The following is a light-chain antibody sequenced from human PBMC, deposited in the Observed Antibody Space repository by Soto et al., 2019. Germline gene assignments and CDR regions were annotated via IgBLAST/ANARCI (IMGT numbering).Light chain of an antibody. CDR1: QSISSW. J-gene: IGKJ1*01. CDR2: KAS. CDR3: QQYNSYWT. Sequence: DIHMTQSPSTLSASVGDRVTITCRASQSISSWLAWYQQKPGKAPKLLIYKASSLESGVPSRFSGSGSGTEFTLTISSLQPDDFAPYYCQQYNSYWTFGQGTKVEIK. V-gene: IGKV1-5*03.